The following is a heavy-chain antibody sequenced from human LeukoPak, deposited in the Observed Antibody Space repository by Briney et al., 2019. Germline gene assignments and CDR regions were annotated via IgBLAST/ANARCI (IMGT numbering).Heavy chain of an antibody. Sequence: SETLSLTCTVSGGSISSYYWSWIRQPPGKGLEWIGYIYYSGSTNYNPSLKSRVTISVDTSKNQFSLKLSSVTAADTAVYYCARGRTAGTIYYYYYMDVWGKGTTVTVSS. V-gene: IGHV4-59*01. CDR3: ARGRTAGTIYYYYYMDV. D-gene: IGHD6-13*01. CDR1: GGSISSYY. CDR2: IYYSGST. J-gene: IGHJ6*03.